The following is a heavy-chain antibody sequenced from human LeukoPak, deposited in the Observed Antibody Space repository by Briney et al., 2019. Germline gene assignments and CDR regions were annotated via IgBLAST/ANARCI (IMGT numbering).Heavy chain of an antibody. CDR3: ARVSILIVPYYAFDI. J-gene: IGHJ3*02. V-gene: IGHV3-21*01. CDR1: GFSFSSYS. D-gene: IGHD2/OR15-2a*01. CDR2: ISSSSNYI. Sequence: GGSLRLSCAASGFSFSSYSMKWVRQAPGKGLEWVSSISSSSNYICYADSVKGRFTISRDNAKNSLYLQMNSLRAEDTAVYYCARVSILIVPYYAFDIWGQGTMVTVSS.